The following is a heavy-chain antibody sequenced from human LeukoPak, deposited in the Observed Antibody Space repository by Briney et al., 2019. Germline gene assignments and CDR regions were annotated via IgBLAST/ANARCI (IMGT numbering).Heavy chain of an antibody. CDR2: IYQSVST. V-gene: IGHV4-34*01. J-gene: IGHJ6*03. CDR3: ARGSNYYYIMDV. CDR1: GGSFSGYY. Sequence: SETLSLTCAVYGGSFSGYYWSWIRQPPGKGLEWIGSIYQSVSTYYSPSLKSRVAISADTPKSQFSLKLTSVTAADTAVYYCARGSNYYYIMDVWGKGTTVTVSS.